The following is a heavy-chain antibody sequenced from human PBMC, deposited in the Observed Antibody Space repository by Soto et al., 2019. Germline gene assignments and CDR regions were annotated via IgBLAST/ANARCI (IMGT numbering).Heavy chain of an antibody. D-gene: IGHD3-16*01. V-gene: IGHV2-5*02. Sequence: QITLKASGPTLVKPTQTLTLTCTLSGFSLSCSGVGVGWIRQPPGGPLEWLALIYWDDDERYNPSLKIRLTITKDTAKNQVVLSMTNMDPVDTGTYYCAHRSLAWFDPCGQGTLVTVSS. CDR2: IYWDDDE. CDR3: AHRSLAWFDP. CDR1: GFSLSCSGVG. J-gene: IGHJ5*02.